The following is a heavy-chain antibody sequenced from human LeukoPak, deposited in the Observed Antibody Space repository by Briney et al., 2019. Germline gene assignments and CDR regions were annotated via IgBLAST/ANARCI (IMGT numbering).Heavy chain of an antibody. CDR2: IKQDGSEK. CDR1: GFTFNHYW. CDR3: AKVRDSVLVPVRAGLDY. Sequence: GGSLRLSCAASGFTFNHYWMTWVRQAPERGLEWVANIKQDGSEKYYVDSVKGRFAVSRDNAKNSVYLQMNSLRVEDTAVYYCAKVRDSVLVPVRAGLDYWGQGTLVTVSS. V-gene: IGHV3-7*01. D-gene: IGHD5/OR15-5a*01. J-gene: IGHJ4*02.